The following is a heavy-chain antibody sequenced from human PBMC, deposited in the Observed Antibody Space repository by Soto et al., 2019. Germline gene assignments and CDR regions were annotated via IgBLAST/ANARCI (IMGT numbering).Heavy chain of an antibody. D-gene: IGHD2-21*02. CDR1: GFTFSSYA. CDR2: ISRSGGST. V-gene: IGHV3-23*01. J-gene: IGHJ4*02. Sequence: EVQLLESGGGLVQPGGSLRLSCAASGFTFSSYAMSWVRQAPGKGLEWVSAISRSGGSTYYADSVKGRFTISRDNSKNTLYLQMNSLRAEDTAVYYCAKDRWDIVVVTAHDYWGQGTLVTVSS. CDR3: AKDRWDIVVVTAHDY.